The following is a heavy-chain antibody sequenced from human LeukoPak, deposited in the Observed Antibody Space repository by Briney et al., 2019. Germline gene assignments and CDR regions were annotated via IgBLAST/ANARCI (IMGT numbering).Heavy chain of an antibody. V-gene: IGHV3-23*01. CDR3: AKGSDGTRPHAFDI. CDR1: GFTFSSYA. Sequence: PGGSLRLSCAVSGFTFSSYAMSWVRQAPGKGLEWVSAISGSGGSTFYADSVKGRFTTSRDNSKNTLYLQMNSLRAEDTAVYYCAKGSDGTRPHAFDIWGQGTMVTVSS. D-gene: IGHD2-15*01. CDR2: ISGSGGST. J-gene: IGHJ3*02.